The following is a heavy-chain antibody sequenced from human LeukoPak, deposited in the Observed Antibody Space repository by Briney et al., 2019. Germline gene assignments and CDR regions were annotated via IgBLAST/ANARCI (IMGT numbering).Heavy chain of an antibody. Sequence: GGSLRLSCAASGFTFSNAWMSWVRQAPGKGLEWVGRIKSKTDGGTTDYAAPVKGRFTISRDDSKNTLYLQMNSLKTEDTAVYYCTTETYYYDSSGYSQIDYWGQGTLVTVSS. CDR2: IKSKTDGGTT. J-gene: IGHJ4*02. V-gene: IGHV3-15*01. CDR1: GFTFSNAW. CDR3: TTETYYYDSSGYSQIDY. D-gene: IGHD3-22*01.